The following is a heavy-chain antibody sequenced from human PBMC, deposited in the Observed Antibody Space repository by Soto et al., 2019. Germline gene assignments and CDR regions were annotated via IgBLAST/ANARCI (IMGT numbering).Heavy chain of an antibody. D-gene: IGHD3-9*01. CDR1: GYTFTSYY. V-gene: IGHV1-46*03. CDR3: DRETPLDILTGYYPH. CDR2: INPSGGST. J-gene: IGHJ4*02. Sequence: ASVKVSCKASGYTFTSYYMHWVRQAPGQGLEWMGIINPSGGSTSYAQKFQGRVTMTRDTSTSTVYMELSSLRSEDTAVYYCDRETPLDILTGYYPHWGQGTLVTVSS.